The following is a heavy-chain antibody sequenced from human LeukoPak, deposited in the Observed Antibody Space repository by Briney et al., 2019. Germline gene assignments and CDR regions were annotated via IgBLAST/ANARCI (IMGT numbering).Heavy chain of an antibody. CDR2: IHYSGST. D-gene: IGHD3-16*01. Sequence: SETLSLTCTVSGGSMSNYFWSWIRQPPGNALEWIGNIHYSGSTKYSSSLKSRVTISVDTSNNQFSLRVTSLTAADTAVYYCARLGALHDAFDVWGQGTLVTVSS. J-gene: IGHJ3*01. CDR1: GGSMSNYF. V-gene: IGHV4-59*12. CDR3: ARLGALHDAFDV.